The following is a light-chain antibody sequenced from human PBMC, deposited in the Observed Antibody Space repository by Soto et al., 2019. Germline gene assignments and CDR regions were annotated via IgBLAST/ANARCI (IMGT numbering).Light chain of an antibody. J-gene: IGKJ2*01. V-gene: IGKV3-15*01. CDR2: GAS. Sequence: EIVMTQSPVTLSVSPGERATLSCRASQSVSGNLAWYQQKPGQAPRLLIYGASTRAPDIPDRFSGSGSGTEFTLTISSLQSEDFAVYYCQQYNNWPYTFGQGTKLEIK. CDR3: QQYNNWPYT. CDR1: QSVSGN.